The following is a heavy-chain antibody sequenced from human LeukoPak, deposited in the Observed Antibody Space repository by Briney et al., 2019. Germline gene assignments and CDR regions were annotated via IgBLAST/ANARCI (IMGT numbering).Heavy chain of an antibody. CDR2: IKQDGSEK. D-gene: IGHD2-15*01. V-gene: IGHV3-7*01. CDR3: ARDPSCSGGTCRDGYFDY. CDR1: GFTFSSYW. Sequence: GGSLRLSCAASGFTFSSYWMSWFRQAPGKGLEWVANIKQDGSEKYYMDSVKGRFTISRDNAKNSLYLQMRSLRAEDTAMYYCARDPSCSGGTCRDGYFDYWGQGILVTVSS. J-gene: IGHJ4*02.